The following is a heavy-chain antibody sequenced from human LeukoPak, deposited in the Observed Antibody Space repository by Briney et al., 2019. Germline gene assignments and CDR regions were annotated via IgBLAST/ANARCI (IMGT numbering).Heavy chain of an antibody. CDR2: ISASGGSA. D-gene: IGHD6-13*01. J-gene: IGHJ4*02. Sequence: GGSLRLSCAASGFTFSSYAMSWVRQAPGKGLEWVPGISASGGSAYCADSVKGRFTISRDNSKNTVHLQMNSLRAEDTAVYYCARPQGGSSSWNDYWGQGTLVTVSS. CDR1: GFTFSSYA. V-gene: IGHV3-23*01. CDR3: ARPQGGSSSWNDY.